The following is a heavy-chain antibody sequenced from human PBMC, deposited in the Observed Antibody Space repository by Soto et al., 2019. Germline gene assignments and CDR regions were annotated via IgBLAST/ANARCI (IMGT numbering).Heavy chain of an antibody. D-gene: IGHD1-26*01. V-gene: IGHV3-23*01. J-gene: IGHJ4*02. CDR1: GFTFSNYA. CDR2: ISVSGNSA. Sequence: EVQLLESGGGLLQPGGSLRLSCAASGFTFSNYAMNWVRQAPGKGPEWVSTISVSGNSAYYADSVKGRFTISRDNSKNTLYLQLNSLRAEDTAIYYCAKGALSTTSPYDFDYWGQGTLVTVSS. CDR3: AKGALSTTSPYDFDY.